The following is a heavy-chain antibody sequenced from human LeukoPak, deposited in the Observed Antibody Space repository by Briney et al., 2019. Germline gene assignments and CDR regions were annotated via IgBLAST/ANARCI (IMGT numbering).Heavy chain of an antibody. V-gene: IGHV4-38-2*02. D-gene: IGHD3-10*01. Sequence: SETLSLTCTVSGSSITSGDYWGWIRQPPGKGLEWIGAIYHSGSTYYNPSLKSRVAISVDTSKNQFSLRLSSVSAADTAVYYCARSGPYYYHYVDVWGKGTTVTVSS. CDR3: ARSGPYYYHYVDV. CDR2: IYHSGST. CDR1: GSSITSGDY. J-gene: IGHJ6*03.